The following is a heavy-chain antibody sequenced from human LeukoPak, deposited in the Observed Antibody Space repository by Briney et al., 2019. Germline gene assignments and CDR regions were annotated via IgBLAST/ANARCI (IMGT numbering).Heavy chain of an antibody. CDR3: ARDWYRSAFDI. J-gene: IGHJ3*02. CDR1: GYTFTSYA. D-gene: IGHD1-1*01. V-gene: IGHV1-3*01. Sequence: ASVKASCKARGYTFTSYAMHCVPQAPGPRLEWMGWINAGNGNTKYSQKFQGRVTITRDTSASTAYMELSSLRSEDTAVYYCARDWYRSAFDIWGQGTMVTVSS. CDR2: INAGNGNT.